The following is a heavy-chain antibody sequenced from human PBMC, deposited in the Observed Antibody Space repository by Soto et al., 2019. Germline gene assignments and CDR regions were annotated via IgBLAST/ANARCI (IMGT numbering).Heavy chain of an antibody. CDR2: ISSSSSYI. J-gene: IGHJ4*02. CDR1: GFTFSSYS. V-gene: IGHV3-21*01. Sequence: GGSLRLSCAASGFTFSSYSMNRVRQAPGKGLEWVSSISSSSSYIYYADSVKGRFTISRDNSRNTLYQQMNTLRPEDTAIYYCVKEEVSNYSFDYWGRGTLVTVSS. D-gene: IGHD6-6*01. CDR3: VKEEVSNYSFDY.